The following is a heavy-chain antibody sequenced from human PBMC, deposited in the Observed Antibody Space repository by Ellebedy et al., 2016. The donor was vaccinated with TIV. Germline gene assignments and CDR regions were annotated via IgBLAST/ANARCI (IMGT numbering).Heavy chain of an antibody. Sequence: GGSLRLSXAASGFPFSSYAMSWVRQPPGKGLEWVSSISDSGDNTYYADSVRGRFTFSRDNSKNTLYLQMNSLRAEDTAVYYCAKGWLGAGAGTDFDYWGRGTLVTVSS. CDR2: ISDSGDNT. CDR3: AKGWLGAGAGTDFDY. J-gene: IGHJ4*02. CDR1: GFPFSSYA. V-gene: IGHV3-23*01. D-gene: IGHD6-13*01.